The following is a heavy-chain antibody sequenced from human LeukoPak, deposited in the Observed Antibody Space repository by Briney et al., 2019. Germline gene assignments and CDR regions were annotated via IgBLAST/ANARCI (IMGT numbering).Heavy chain of an antibody. CDR3: ARDYYDSSGFYDY. CDR1: GYTFTGYY. CDR2: INPNSGGT. V-gene: IGHV1-2*02. D-gene: IGHD3-22*01. Sequence: ASVKVSCKASGYTFTGYYMHWVRQAPGQGLEWMGWINPNSGGTNYAQKFQGRVTMTRDTSISTAYMELRSLRSDDTAVYYCARDYYDSSGFYDYWGQGTLVTVSS. J-gene: IGHJ4*02.